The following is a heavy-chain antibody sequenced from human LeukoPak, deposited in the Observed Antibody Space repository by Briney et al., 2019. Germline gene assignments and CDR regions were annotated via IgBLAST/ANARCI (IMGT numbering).Heavy chain of an antibody. V-gene: IGHV1-58*02. D-gene: IGHD6-13*01. Sequence: SVKVSCKASGFTFTSSAMQWVRQARGQRLEWIGWIVVGSGNTNYAQKFQGRVTMTRDTSISTAYMEVSRLRSDDTAIYYCARPLKKGSWYSYFDYWGQGTLVTVSS. CDR2: IVVGSGNT. J-gene: IGHJ4*02. CDR1: GFTFTSSA. CDR3: ARPLKKGSWYSYFDY.